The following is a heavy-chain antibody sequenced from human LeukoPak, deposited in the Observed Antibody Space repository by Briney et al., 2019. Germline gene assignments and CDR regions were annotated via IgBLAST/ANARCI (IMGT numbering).Heavy chain of an antibody. CDR2: IKQDGSEK. CDR1: GFSVSGYW. Sequence: GGSLRLSCAVSGFSVSGYWMTWVRQAPGKGLEWVANIKQDGSEKDYVDSVKGRFTISRDNAENSLFLQMNSLRVEDTAVYYCAREWQGGIAAAGTRIEGDYWGQGTLVAVSS. V-gene: IGHV3-7*01. J-gene: IGHJ4*02. D-gene: IGHD6-13*01. CDR3: AREWQGGIAAAGTRIEGDY.